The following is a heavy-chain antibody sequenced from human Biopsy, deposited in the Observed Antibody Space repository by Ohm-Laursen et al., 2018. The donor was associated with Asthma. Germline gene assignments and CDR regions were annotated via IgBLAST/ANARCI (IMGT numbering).Heavy chain of an antibody. Sequence: GASVKGSCKRLGGTLNTYVIGWARRAPGQGLEWVGGINSVFGTTTYPQKFQDRVTITADDSTSTVYMELSSLRSEDTAVYYCARKAGSCISRTCYSLDFWGQGTLVTVSS. CDR2: INSVFGTT. CDR3: ARKAGSCISRTCYSLDF. J-gene: IGHJ4*02. D-gene: IGHD2-2*01. V-gene: IGHV1-69*13. CDR1: GGTLNTYV.